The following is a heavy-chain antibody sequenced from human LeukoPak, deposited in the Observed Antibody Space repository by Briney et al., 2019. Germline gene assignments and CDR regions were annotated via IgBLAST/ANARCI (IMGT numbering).Heavy chain of an antibody. CDR3: ASSSFAPMVRGAPSD. D-gene: IGHD3-10*01. CDR2: IKQDGSEK. V-gene: IGHV3-7*01. CDR1: GFTFSSYW. J-gene: IGHJ4*02. Sequence: PGGFLRLSCAASGFTFSSYWMSWVRQAPGKGLEWVANIKQDGSEKYYVDSVKGRFTISRDNAKNSLYLQMNSLRAEDTAVYYCASSSFAPMVRGAPSDWGQGTLVTVSS.